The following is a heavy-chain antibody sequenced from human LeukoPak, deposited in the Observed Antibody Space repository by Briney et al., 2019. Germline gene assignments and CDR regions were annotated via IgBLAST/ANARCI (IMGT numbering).Heavy chain of an antibody. CDR2: IYYSGST. CDR3: ARQGGGGRAFDI. J-gene: IGHJ3*02. D-gene: IGHD3-16*01. Sequence: SETLSLTCNVSGGSISSISYYWGWIRQPPGKGLEWIATIYYSGSTYYNPSLKSRVTISVDSSKNQFSLNLSSVTAADTAVYYCARQGGGGRAFDIWGQGTTVTVSS. V-gene: IGHV4-39*01. CDR1: GGSISSISYY.